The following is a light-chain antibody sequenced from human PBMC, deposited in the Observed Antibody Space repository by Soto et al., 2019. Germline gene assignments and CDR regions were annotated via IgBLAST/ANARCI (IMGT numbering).Light chain of an antibody. CDR3: QHNYSTPRT. Sequence: GDRVTITCRASQSISNYLNWYQQKPGKAPKLLMYAASSLQSGVPSRFGGSGSGTDFTLTISSLQPEDFATYYCQHNYSTPRTFGQGTKVEIK. CDR2: AAS. J-gene: IGKJ1*01. V-gene: IGKV1-39*01. CDR1: QSISNY.